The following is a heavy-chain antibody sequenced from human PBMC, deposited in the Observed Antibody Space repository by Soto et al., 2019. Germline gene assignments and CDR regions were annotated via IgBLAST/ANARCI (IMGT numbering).Heavy chain of an antibody. D-gene: IGHD7-27*01. CDR3: AREGPNWGEGGYDAFDI. Sequence: GGSLRLSCAASGFTFSSYWMSWVRQAPGKGLEWVANIKQDGSEKYYVDSVKGRFTISRDNAKNSLYLQMNSLRAEDTAVYYWAREGPNWGEGGYDAFDIWGQGTMVTVSS. CDR2: IKQDGSEK. CDR1: GFTFSSYW. V-gene: IGHV3-7*03. J-gene: IGHJ3*02.